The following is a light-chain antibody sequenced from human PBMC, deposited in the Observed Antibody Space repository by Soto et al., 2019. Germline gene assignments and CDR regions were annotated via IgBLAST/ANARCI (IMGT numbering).Light chain of an antibody. CDR2: GAS. Sequence: EIVLTQSPGTLSLSPGDRATLSCRASQSVSSSDFAWYQQKAAQAPRLVIYGASSRATGIPARFSGSWSGTDFTLTISRLEPEEFAVYYCQQYGSSPLFTFGRGTKLEI. J-gene: IGKJ2*01. V-gene: IGKV3-20*01. CDR1: QSVSSSD. CDR3: QQYGSSPLFT.